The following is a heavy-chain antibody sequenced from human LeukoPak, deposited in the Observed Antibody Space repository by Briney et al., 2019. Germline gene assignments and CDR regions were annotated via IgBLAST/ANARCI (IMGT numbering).Heavy chain of an antibody. Sequence: SETLSLTCAVYGGSFSGYYWSCIRQPPGKGLEWIGETNHSGSTNYNPSLKSRVTISVDTSKNQFSLKLSSVTAADTAVYYCARGRYDFWSGYYKDFRFDPWGQGTLVTVSS. D-gene: IGHD3-3*01. J-gene: IGHJ5*02. CDR1: GGSFSGYY. V-gene: IGHV4-34*01. CDR3: ARGRYDFWSGYYKDFRFDP. CDR2: TNHSGST.